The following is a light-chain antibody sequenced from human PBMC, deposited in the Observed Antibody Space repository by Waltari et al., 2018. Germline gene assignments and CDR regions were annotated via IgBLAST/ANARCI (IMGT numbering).Light chain of an antibody. V-gene: IGLV2-11*01. CDR2: DVN. J-gene: IGLJ3*02. CDR1: SSDVGGYNF. Sequence: QSALTQPRSVSGSPGQSVTISCTGTSSDVGGYNFVSWYQQYPGKAPKLVIYDVNKRHSGGPDRFSGSKSGNTASLIISGLQTEDEADYYCCSYAGYYTVFGGGTKVAVL. CDR3: CSYAGYYTV.